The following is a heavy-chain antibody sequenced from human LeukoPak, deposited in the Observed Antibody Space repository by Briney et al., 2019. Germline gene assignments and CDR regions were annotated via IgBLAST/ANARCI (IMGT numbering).Heavy chain of an antibody. D-gene: IGHD3-22*01. J-gene: IGHJ4*02. CDR3: AKDSGGGYYDSSGYFDY. CDR2: ISSSSSYI. CDR1: GFTFSSYS. V-gene: IGHV3-21*01. Sequence: GGSLRLSCAASGFTFSSYSMNWVRQAPGKGLEWVSSISSSSSYIYYADSVEGRFTISRDNSKNTLYLQMNSLRAEDTAVYYCAKDSGGGYYDSSGYFDYWGQGTLVTVSS.